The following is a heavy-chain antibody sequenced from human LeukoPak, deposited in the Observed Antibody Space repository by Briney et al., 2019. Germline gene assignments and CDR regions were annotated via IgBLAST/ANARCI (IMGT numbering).Heavy chain of an antibody. V-gene: IGHV4-39*01. Sequence: SETLSLTCTVSGGSISSSSEYWGWIRQPPGKGLEWIGSIYYSGNTYYNPPLKSRVTISVDTSKNQFSLKLSSVTAADTAVYYCARRPLNYYDSTNYSNWGQGTLVTVSS. CDR2: IYYSGNT. D-gene: IGHD3-22*01. CDR1: GGSISSSSEY. J-gene: IGHJ4*02. CDR3: ARRPLNYYDSTNYSN.